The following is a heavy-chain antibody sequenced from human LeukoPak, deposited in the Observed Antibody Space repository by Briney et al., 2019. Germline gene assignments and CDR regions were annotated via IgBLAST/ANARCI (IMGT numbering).Heavy chain of an antibody. Sequence: ASVKVSCKVSGYTLTELSMHWVRQAPGKGLEWMGGFDPEDGETNYAQKFQGRVTMTEDTSTDTAYMELSSLRSEDTAVYYCATGQYYYGSGSAPIDYWGQGTLVTVSS. J-gene: IGHJ4*02. CDR2: FDPEDGET. CDR3: ATGQYYYGSGSAPIDY. V-gene: IGHV1-24*01. D-gene: IGHD3-10*01. CDR1: GYTLTELS.